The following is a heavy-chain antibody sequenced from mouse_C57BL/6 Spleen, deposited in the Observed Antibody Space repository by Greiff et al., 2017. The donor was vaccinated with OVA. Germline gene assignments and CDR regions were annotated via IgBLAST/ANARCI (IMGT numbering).Heavy chain of an antibody. CDR1: GFTFSSYA. V-gene: IGHV5-4*01. CDR3: ARGDDYLYAMDD. D-gene: IGHD2-4*01. CDR2: ISDGGSYT. Sequence: EVQLVESGGGLVKPGGSLKLSCAASGFTFSSYAMSWVRQTPEKRLEWVATISDGGSYTYYPDNVKGRFPISRDNAKNNLYLQMSQLKSEDTAMYYCARGDDYLYAMDDWGQGTSVTVAS. J-gene: IGHJ4*01.